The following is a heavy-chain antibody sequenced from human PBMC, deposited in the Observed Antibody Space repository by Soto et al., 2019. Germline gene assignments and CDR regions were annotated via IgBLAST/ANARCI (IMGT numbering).Heavy chain of an antibody. Sequence: ASVKVSCKASGYTFTSYAISWVRQAPGQGLEWMGWISAYNGNTNYAQKLQGRVTMTTDTSTSTAYMELRSLRSDDTAVYYCARGRDYDFWSGYSSRAFDIWGQGTMVTVSS. D-gene: IGHD3-3*01. CDR3: ARGRDYDFWSGYSSRAFDI. J-gene: IGHJ3*02. CDR1: GYTFTSYA. V-gene: IGHV1-18*01. CDR2: ISAYNGNT.